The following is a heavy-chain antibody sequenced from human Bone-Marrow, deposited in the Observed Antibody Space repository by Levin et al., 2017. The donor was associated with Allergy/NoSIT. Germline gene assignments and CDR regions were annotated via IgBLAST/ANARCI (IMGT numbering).Heavy chain of an antibody. CDR1: GFTFSSNY. CDR2: IYSGGST. J-gene: IGHJ3*02. Sequence: GGSLRLSCAASGFTFSSNYMNWVRQAPGKGLEWVSVIYSGGSTYYADSVKGRFTISRDNSKNTLYLQMNRLRAEDTAVYYCARGEGVIPAAGGAFDIWGQGTMVTVSS. CDR3: ARGEGVIPAAGGAFDI. D-gene: IGHD2-2*01. V-gene: IGHV3-53*01.